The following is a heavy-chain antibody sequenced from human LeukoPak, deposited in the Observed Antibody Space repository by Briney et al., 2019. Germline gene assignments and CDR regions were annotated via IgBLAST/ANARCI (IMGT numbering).Heavy chain of an antibody. D-gene: IGHD6-19*01. CDR1: GFSFSTYT. CDR3: ARGYNAGWFDY. CDR2: ISSDGTIQ. V-gene: IGHV3-30*04. Sequence: PGGSLRLSCAASGFSFSTYTLHWVRRAPGKGLEWVAVISSDGTIQDYADSVKARFTISRDNPKNTLFLQLNSLRVEDTAVYFCARGYNAGWFDYWGQGTLVTVSS. J-gene: IGHJ4*02.